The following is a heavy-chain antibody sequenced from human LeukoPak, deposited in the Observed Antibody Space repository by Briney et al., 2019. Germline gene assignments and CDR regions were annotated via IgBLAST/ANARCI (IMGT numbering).Heavy chain of an antibody. CDR3: ARAFQSLGGLSLPDF. D-gene: IGHD3-16*02. Sequence: ASVTVSCMPSGYTFTNYAMNWVRQPPGQGLEWMGWIHPSTGNPTYAQVFTGRFVFSLDTSVSTTYLQIRSLKAEDTAVYYCARAFQSLGGLSLPDFWGQGTLVTVSS. V-gene: IGHV7-4-1*02. J-gene: IGHJ4*02. CDR1: GYTFTNYA. CDR2: IHPSTGNP.